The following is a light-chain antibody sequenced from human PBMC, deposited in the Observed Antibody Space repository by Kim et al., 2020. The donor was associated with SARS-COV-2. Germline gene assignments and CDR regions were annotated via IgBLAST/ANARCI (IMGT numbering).Light chain of an antibody. CDR2: AAS. J-gene: IGKJ2*01. CDR1: QSVVSNY. CDR3: HVYSSSMYT. V-gene: IGKV3-20*01. Sequence: EIVLTQSPGTLSLSPGERATLSCRASQSVVSNYLNWYQQRPGQAPSLLIRAASTRATGVPDRFTGGGSGTDFTLTISKLEPEDFAVYYCHVYSSSMYTFGQGTKLEI.